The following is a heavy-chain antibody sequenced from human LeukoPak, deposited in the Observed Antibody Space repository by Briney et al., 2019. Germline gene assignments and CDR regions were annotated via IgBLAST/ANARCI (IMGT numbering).Heavy chain of an antibody. CDR1: GYSFTSYW. D-gene: IGHD3-10*01. V-gene: IGHV5-10-1*01. J-gene: IGHJ6*04. CDR3: ARLMGYYGSGSSPYGMDV. CDR2: IDPSDSYT. Sequence: GESLRISCKGSGYSFTSYWISWVRQMPGKGLKWMGRIDPSDSYTNYSPSFQGHVTISADKSISTAYLQWSSLKASDTAMYYCARLMGYYGSGSSPYGMDVWGKGTTVTVSS.